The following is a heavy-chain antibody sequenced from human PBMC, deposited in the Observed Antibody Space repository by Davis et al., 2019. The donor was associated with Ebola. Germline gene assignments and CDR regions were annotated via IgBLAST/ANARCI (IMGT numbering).Heavy chain of an antibody. J-gene: IGHJ4*02. Sequence: GESLKISCAASGFTFSRYSTNWVRQAPGKGLEWVSSISSSSSYIYYADSVKGRFTISRDNAKNSLYLQMSSLRAEDTAVYFCARDQDYYGSGNYFYYFDYWGQGTLVTVSS. CDR2: ISSSSSYI. CDR3: ARDQDYYGSGNYFYYFDY. V-gene: IGHV3-21*01. CDR1: GFTFSRYS. D-gene: IGHD3-10*01.